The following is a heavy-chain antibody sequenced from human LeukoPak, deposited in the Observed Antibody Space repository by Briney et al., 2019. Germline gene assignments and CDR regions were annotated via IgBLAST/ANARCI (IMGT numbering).Heavy chain of an antibody. D-gene: IGHD3-3*01. J-gene: IGHJ5*02. CDR1: GGSISSSTYY. CDR2: IYYSGTT. V-gene: IGHV4-39*01. CDR3: ASRSEWFPKHWFDP. Sequence: SETLSLTCTVSGGSISSSTYYWGWIRQPPGKGLEWIGNIYYSGTTFYNPSLKSRVTISVDTSKNQFSLRLSSVTAADTAVYFCASRSEWFPKHWFDPWGQGTLVTVSS.